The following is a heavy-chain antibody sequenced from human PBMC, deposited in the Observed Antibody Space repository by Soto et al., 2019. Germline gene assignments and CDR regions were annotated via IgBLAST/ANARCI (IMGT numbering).Heavy chain of an antibody. CDR3: AKATMTLVVIRLDS. V-gene: IGHV3-23*01. CDR1: GFTFSNYA. J-gene: IGHJ4*02. CDR2: ISGRGGST. Sequence: GGSLRLSCAASGFTFSNYAMNWVRQAPGKVLEWVSTISGRGGSTYYADSVKGRFTISRDNSKNILYLQMNSLRAEDTAVYYCAKATMTLVVIRLDSWGQGTLVTVSS. D-gene: IGHD3-22*01.